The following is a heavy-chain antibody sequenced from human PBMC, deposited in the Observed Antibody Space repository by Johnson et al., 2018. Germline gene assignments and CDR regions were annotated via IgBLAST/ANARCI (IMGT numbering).Heavy chain of an antibody. V-gene: IGHV3-66*02. J-gene: IGHJ3*01. CDR3: ASGGSSGWFTGVFDV. CDR2: IYSGGSR. D-gene: IGHD6-19*01. CDR1: GFTVSSKY. Sequence: VELVESGGGLVQPGGSLRLSCAVSGFTVSSKYMSWVRQAPGKGLEWVSIIYSGGSRYYADSVKGRFTISRDTSNNKVYLQMHSLKFEDTALYSRASGGSSGWFTGVFDVWGQGTMVTVSS.